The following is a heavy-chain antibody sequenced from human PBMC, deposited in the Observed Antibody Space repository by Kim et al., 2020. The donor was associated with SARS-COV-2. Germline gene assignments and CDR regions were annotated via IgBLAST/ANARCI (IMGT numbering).Heavy chain of an antibody. J-gene: IGHJ4*02. CDR3: ARSLTGYPPLGVY. V-gene: IGHV5-51*01. D-gene: IGHD3-9*01. Sequence: YSPSFQGQVTISADKSISTAYLQWSSLKASDTAMYYCARSLTGYPPLGVYWGQGTLVTVSS.